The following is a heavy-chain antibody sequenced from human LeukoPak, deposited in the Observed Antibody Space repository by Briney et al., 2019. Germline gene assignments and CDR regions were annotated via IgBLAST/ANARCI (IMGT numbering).Heavy chain of an antibody. D-gene: IGHD6-19*01. Sequence: GESLKISCKLSGYIFTTYWIAWVRQMPGKGLEWVGIIYPADSQTRNSPSFQGQVTISVDKSISTAYLQWNSLKASDTAIYYCARTGYTSGWYVGSFDYWGQGTLVTVSS. CDR1: GYIFTTYW. CDR3: ARTGYTSGWYVGSFDY. V-gene: IGHV5-51*01. CDR2: IYPADSQT. J-gene: IGHJ4*02.